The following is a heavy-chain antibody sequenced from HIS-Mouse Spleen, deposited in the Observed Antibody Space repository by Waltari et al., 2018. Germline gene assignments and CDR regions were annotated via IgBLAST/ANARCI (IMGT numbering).Heavy chain of an antibody. CDR2: ISYDGSKK. CDR3: AKDRGSPLYFDY. J-gene: IGHJ4*02. V-gene: IGHV3-30*18. CDR1: GFPFSSYV. Sequence: QVQLVESGGGVVQPGRSLRLSCAAAGFPFSSYVMHWVRQAPGKGREWVAVISYDGSKKYYADSVKGRFTISRDNSKNTLYLQMNSLRAEDTAVYYCAKDRGSPLYFDYWGQGTLVTVSS. D-gene: IGHD1-26*01.